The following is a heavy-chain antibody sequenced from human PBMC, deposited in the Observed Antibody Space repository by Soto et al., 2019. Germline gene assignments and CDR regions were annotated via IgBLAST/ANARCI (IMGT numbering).Heavy chain of an antibody. CDR3: ARDKLILPAHDFFYGSDV. CDR2: IPKEGGDG. D-gene: IGHD2-21*02. V-gene: IGHV3-7*03. Sequence: DVQLVESGGAVVQPGESLRLSCEVSGFTFSMYSMTWVRQAPGKGLVWVSKIPKEGGDGHDADSVKGRFTISRDNATNSVFLQMNNLRAADTAVYYCARDKLILPAHDFFYGSDVWGQGAPVTVS. J-gene: IGHJ6*02. CDR1: GFTFSMYS.